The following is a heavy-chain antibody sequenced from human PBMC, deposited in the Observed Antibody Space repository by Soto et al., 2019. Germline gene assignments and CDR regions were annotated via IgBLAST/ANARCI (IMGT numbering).Heavy chain of an antibody. Sequence: GGSLKLFCAASGFTFSSHAMQWVRQAPGKGLEWVSLISDSGTLTYYADSVKGRFTISRDNSGNTLFLQMYSLRAEDTAVYYCARYIPGVRYYGMDVWGQGT. J-gene: IGHJ6*02. D-gene: IGHD2-2*01. CDR2: ISDSGTLT. CDR3: ARYIPGVRYYGMDV. V-gene: IGHV3-23*01. CDR1: GFTFSSHA.